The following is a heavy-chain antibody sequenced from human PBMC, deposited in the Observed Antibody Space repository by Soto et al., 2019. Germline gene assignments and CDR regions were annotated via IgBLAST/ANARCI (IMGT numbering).Heavy chain of an antibody. CDR3: ARDRCSGGTCYEDAFDV. CDR1: GFIFIDYY. Sequence: GALRLSCAASGFIFIDYYMSCILQAPVKVLEWLSYISSSSETIYYADSVRGRFTISRDNAKKSLYLQMNSLRDEDTAVYYCARDRCSGGTCYEDAFDVWGQGTMVTVSS. V-gene: IGHV3-11*01. D-gene: IGHD2-15*01. J-gene: IGHJ3*01. CDR2: ISSSSETI.